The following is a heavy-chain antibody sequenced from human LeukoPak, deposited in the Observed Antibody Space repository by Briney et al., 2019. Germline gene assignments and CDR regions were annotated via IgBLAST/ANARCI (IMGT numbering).Heavy chain of an antibody. CDR2: IYFTGIT. V-gene: IGHV4-59*11. J-gene: IGHJ4*02. Sequence: PSETLSLTCTVSGGSINTHYGSCIRQPPGKGREGIGYIYFTGITNYNPSRKSRVTISVDTSKNQFSLKLSSVTAEDTAVYYCVGHTRAPVYWGQGTLVTVSS. CDR1: GGSINTHY. D-gene: IGHD2-15*01. CDR3: VGHTRAPVY.